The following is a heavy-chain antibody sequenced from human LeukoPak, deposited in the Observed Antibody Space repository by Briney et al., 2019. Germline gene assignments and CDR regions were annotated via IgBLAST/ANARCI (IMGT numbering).Heavy chain of an antibody. V-gene: IGHV4-4*07. D-gene: IGHD3-22*01. Sequence: HSETLSLTCTVSGGSISSYYWSWIRQPAGKGLEWIGSIYYSGSTYYNPSLKSRVTISVDTSKNQFSLKLSSVTAADTAVYYCARGGGYYDSSGYYYRNYYYYMDVWGKGTTVTVSS. CDR1: GGSISSYY. J-gene: IGHJ6*03. CDR2: IYYSGST. CDR3: ARGGGYYDSSGYYYRNYYYYMDV.